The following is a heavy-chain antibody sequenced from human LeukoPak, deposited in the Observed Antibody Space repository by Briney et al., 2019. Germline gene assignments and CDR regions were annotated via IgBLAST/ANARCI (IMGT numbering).Heavy chain of an antibody. V-gene: IGHV4-59*01. Sequence: SETLSLTCTVSGGSISSYYWSWIRQPPGEGLEWIGYIYYSGSTNYNPSLKSRVTISVDTSKNQFSLKLSSVTAADTAVYYCARGDCSGGSCYPYYYYGMDVWGQGTTVTVSS. CDR2: IYYSGST. CDR3: ARGDCSGGSCYPYYYYGMDV. J-gene: IGHJ6*02. CDR1: GGSISSYY. D-gene: IGHD2-15*01.